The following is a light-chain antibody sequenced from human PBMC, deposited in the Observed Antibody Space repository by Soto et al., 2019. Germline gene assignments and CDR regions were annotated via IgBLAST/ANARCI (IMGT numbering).Light chain of an antibody. Sequence: QSVLTQPRSVSGSPGQSVTISCTGTSSDVGGYNYVSWYQQHPGKAPELVIYDVSKRPSGVPDRFSGSKSGNTASLTISGLQPEEEADYSCCSYADPYIHYVFGSRTKVTVL. CDR3: CSYADPYIHYV. V-gene: IGLV2-11*01. J-gene: IGLJ1*01. CDR2: DVS. CDR1: SSDVGGYNY.